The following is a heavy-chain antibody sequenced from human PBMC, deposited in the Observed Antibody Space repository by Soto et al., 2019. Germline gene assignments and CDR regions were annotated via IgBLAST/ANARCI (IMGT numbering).Heavy chain of an antibody. D-gene: IGHD3-3*01. J-gene: IGHJ4*02. V-gene: IGHV3-23*01. CDR3: AKAEGIFGVVLGVDY. CDR2: ISGSGGST. CDR1: GFTFSSYG. Sequence: GGSLRLSCAASGFTFSSYGMNWVRQAPGKGLEWVSAISGSGGSTYYADSVKGRITISRDNSKNTLYLQMNSLRAEDTAVYYCAKAEGIFGVVLGVDYWGQGTLVTVSS.